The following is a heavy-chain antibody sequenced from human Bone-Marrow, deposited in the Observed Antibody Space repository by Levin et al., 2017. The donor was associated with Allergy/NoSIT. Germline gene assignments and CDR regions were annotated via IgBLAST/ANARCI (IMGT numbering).Heavy chain of an antibody. CDR1: GFTFSSYS. D-gene: IGHD6-6*01. CDR3: ARGMLWEYSSSAIYFDY. CDR2: ISSSFSTI. J-gene: IGHJ4*02. V-gene: IGHV3-48*02. Sequence: GGSLRLSCAASGFTFSSYSMNWVRQAPGKGLEWLSYISSSFSTIYYADSVKGRFTISRDNAKNSLYLRMNSLRDEDTAVYYCARGMLWEYSSSAIYFDYWGQGTLVTVSS.